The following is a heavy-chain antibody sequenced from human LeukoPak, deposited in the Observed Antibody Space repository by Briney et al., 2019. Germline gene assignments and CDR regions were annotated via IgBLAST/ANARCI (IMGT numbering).Heavy chain of an antibody. CDR3: ARLDGDNNWFDP. D-gene: IGHD4-17*01. J-gene: IGHJ5*02. CDR2: IYHSGST. V-gene: IGHV4-4*02. Sequence: SETLSLTCAVSGGSIISINWWSWVRQPPGKRLEWIGEIYHSGSTNYNPSLKSRLTISVDKSKNQFSLKLSFVTAADTAVYYCARLDGDNNWFDPWGQGTLVTVSS. CDR1: GGSIISINW.